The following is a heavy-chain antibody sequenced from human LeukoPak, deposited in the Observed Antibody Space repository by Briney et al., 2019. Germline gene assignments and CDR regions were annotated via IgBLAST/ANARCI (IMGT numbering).Heavy chain of an antibody. CDR2: IYHSGST. CDR3: ARRDYCGGDCYTIDY. J-gene: IGHJ4*02. CDR1: GGSISSSNW. Sequence: SETLSLTCAVSGGSISSSNWWSWVRQPPGKGLEWIGEIYHSGSTNYNPSLKSRVTISVDKSKNQFSLKLSSVTAADTVLYYCARRDYCGGDCYTIDYWGQGTLVTVSS. D-gene: IGHD2-21*02. V-gene: IGHV4-4*02.